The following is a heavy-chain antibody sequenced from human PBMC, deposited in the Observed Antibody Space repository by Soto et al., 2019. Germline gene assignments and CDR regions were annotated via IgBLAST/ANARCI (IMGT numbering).Heavy chain of an antibody. CDR1: GFTFSSYA. Sequence: GGSLRLSCAASGFTFSSYAMSWVRQAPGKGLEWVSAISGSGGSTYYADSVKGRFTISRDNSKNTLYLQMNSLRAEDTAVYYCAKEITIFGVPIRFSPFDYWGQGTLVTVSS. D-gene: IGHD3-3*01. V-gene: IGHV3-23*01. J-gene: IGHJ4*02. CDR3: AKEITIFGVPIRFSPFDY. CDR2: ISGSGGST.